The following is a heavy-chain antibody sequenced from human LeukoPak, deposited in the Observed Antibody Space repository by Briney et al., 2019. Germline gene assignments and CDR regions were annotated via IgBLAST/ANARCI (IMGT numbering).Heavy chain of an antibody. CDR3: ARHFTYYYDSNGYPRDAFDV. J-gene: IGHJ3*01. D-gene: IGHD3-22*01. V-gene: IGHV4-59*08. Sequence: SETLSLTCTVSGGSISGYYWSWIRQSPGKGLVWIGYIYYSGSTNYNPSLKSRVTISVDMSMNQFSLKLSSVTAADTALYYCARHFTYYYDSNGYPRDAFDVWGQGAVVTVSS. CDR1: GGSISGYY. CDR2: IYYSGST.